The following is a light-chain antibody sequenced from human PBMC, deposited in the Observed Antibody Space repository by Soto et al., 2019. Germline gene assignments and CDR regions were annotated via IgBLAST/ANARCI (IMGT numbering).Light chain of an antibody. CDR1: QSVSSSQ. Sequence: EIVLTQSPVTLSLSPGESATLSCRASQSVSSSQVAWYQQKPGQAPRLLIYGASSRATGIPDMFSGVGSETDFTLTINRLEPEDFAVYYCQQYATSPHTFGQGTKLEIK. J-gene: IGKJ2*01. CDR3: QQYATSPHT. CDR2: GAS. V-gene: IGKV3-20*01.